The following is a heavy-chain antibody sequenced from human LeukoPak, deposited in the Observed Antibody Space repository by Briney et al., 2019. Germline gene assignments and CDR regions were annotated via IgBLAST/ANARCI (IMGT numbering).Heavy chain of an antibody. CDR1: GFTFSNFN. CDR2: ISTSGTTM. V-gene: IGHV3-48*01. Sequence: GGSLRLSCAASGFTFSNFNMKWVRQAPGKGLEWVSYISTSGTTMFYADSVKGRFTISRDNSKNTLYLQMNSLRAEDTAVYYCARWGYDFWSGLDYWGQGTLVTVSS. CDR3: ARWGYDFWSGLDY. J-gene: IGHJ4*02. D-gene: IGHD3-3*01.